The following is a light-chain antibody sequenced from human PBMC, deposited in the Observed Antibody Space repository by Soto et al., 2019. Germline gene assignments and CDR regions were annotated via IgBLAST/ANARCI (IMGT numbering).Light chain of an antibody. V-gene: IGKV4-1*01. CDR1: QSVLYTSNNKNY. CDR2: WAS. CDR3: HQYYSPSYT. J-gene: IGKJ2*01. Sequence: DIVMTQSPDSLAVSLGERATINCKSSQSVLYTSNNKNYLAWYQQKPGQPPKLLIYWASTRESGVPDRFSGSGSGKDFTLTISSLQAEDVAVYYCHQYYSPSYTFGQGTKVEIK.